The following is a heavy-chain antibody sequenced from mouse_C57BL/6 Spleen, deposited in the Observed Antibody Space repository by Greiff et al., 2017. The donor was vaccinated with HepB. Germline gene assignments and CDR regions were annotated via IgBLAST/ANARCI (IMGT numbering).Heavy chain of an antibody. D-gene: IGHD2-4*01. CDR1: GYTFTSYW. CDR3: ARGDYDYGRYAMDY. Sequence: QVQLQHPGAELVRPGSSVKLSCKASGYTFTSYWMHWVKQRPIQGLEWIGNIDPSDSETHYNQKFKDKATLTVDKSSSTAYMQLSSLTSEDSAVYYCARGDYDYGRYAMDYWGQGTSVTVSS. V-gene: IGHV1-52*01. J-gene: IGHJ4*01. CDR2: IDPSDSET.